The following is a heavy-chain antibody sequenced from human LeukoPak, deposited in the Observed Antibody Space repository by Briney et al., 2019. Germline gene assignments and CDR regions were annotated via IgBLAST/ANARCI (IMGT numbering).Heavy chain of an antibody. CDR1: GGSFSGYY. Sequence: SSETLSLTCAVYGGSFSGYYWSWIRQPPGKGLEWIGEINHSGSTNYNPSLKSRVTISVDTSKNQFSLKLSSVTAADTAVYYCARLSGSYDFWSGYYRPDYFDYWGQGTLVTVSS. CDR2: INHSGST. V-gene: IGHV4-34*01. D-gene: IGHD3-3*01. J-gene: IGHJ4*02. CDR3: ARLSGSYDFWSGYYRPDYFDY.